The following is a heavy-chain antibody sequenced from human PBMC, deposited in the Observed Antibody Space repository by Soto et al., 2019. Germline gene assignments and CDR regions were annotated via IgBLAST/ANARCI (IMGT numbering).Heavy chain of an antibody. CDR2: INSDGSST. V-gene: IGHV3-74*01. CDR3: ARERYSGGWFPDP. CDR1: GFTLSSYW. J-gene: IGHJ5*02. D-gene: IGHD6-19*01. Sequence: GGSLRLSCAASGFTLSSYWMHWVRQAPGKGLVWVSRINSDGSSTSYADSVKGRFTISRDNAKNTLYLQMNSLRAEDTAVYYCARERYSGGWFPDPWGQGTLVTVSS.